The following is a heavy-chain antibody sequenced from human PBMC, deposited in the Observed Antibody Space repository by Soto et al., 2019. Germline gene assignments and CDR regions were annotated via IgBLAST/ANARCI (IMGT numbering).Heavy chain of an antibody. V-gene: IGHV3-33*01. Sequence: QVQLVESGGGVVQPGRSLRLSCAASGFTFSSYGMHWVRQAPGKGLEWVAVIWYDGSNKYYADSVKGRFTISRDNSKNTLYLQMNSLRAEDTAVYYCARDRVGAYYYYGMDVWDQGTTVTVSS. J-gene: IGHJ6*02. CDR3: ARDRVGAYYYYGMDV. D-gene: IGHD1-26*01. CDR1: GFTFSSYG. CDR2: IWYDGSNK.